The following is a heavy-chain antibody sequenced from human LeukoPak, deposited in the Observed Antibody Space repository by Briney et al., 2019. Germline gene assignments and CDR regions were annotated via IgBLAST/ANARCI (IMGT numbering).Heavy chain of an antibody. CDR2: IIPIFGTA. Sequence: GSSVKVSCKASGGTFSSYAISWVRQAPGQGLESMGGIIPIFGTANYAQEFQGRVTITADESTSTAYMELSSLRSEDTAVYYCASPSFIVVVPAAMPDYSYYYYYGMDVWGQGTTVTVSS. CDR3: ASPSFIVVVPAAMPDYSYYYYYGMDV. J-gene: IGHJ6*02. CDR1: GGTFSSYA. D-gene: IGHD2-2*01. V-gene: IGHV1-69*01.